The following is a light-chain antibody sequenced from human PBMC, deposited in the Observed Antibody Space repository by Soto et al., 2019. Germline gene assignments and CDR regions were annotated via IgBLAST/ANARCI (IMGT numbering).Light chain of an antibody. CDR2: DAS. J-gene: IGKJ4*01. CDR3: QKDTRVPKT. V-gene: IGKV1-5*01. CDR1: QSISGW. Sequence: DIQMTQSPCSRSASAGDRVTITCRASQSISGWLAWYPQKPGKAPKLLISDASSLESGVPSRFSGSGSGTDFTLTISSLQPEDVGTYYCQKDTRVPKTFGGGTKVDIK.